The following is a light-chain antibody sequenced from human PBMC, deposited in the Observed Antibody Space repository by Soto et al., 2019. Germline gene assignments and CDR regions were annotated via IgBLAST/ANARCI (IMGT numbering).Light chain of an antibody. J-gene: IGLJ1*01. Sequence: QSVLTQPPSASGCPGQSVAISCTGTSSDVGGYNYVSRYQQHPGKAPKLMIHEVNKRPSGVPDRFSGSKSGNTASLTVSGLQAEDEADYYCSSYAGSSNVFGTGTKVTVL. V-gene: IGLV2-8*01. CDR3: SSYAGSSNV. CDR2: EVN. CDR1: SSDVGGYNY.